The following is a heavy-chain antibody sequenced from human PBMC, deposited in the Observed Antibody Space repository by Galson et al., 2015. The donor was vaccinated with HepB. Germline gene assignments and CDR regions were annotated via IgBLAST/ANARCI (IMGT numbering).Heavy chain of an antibody. V-gene: IGHV3-30*18. CDR2: ISSDGSRK. J-gene: IGHJ6*02. CDR3: AKDFLRGSIPYYYYLGMDV. D-gene: IGHD3-10*01. CDR1: EFSSRDYG. Sequence: SLRLSCAASEFSSRDYGLHWVRQAPGRGLEWVAVISSDGSRKYYADSVKGRFAISRDNSKNTLYLQMNSLRVEDTAVYYCAKDFLRGSIPYYYYLGMDVWGQGTTVAVSS.